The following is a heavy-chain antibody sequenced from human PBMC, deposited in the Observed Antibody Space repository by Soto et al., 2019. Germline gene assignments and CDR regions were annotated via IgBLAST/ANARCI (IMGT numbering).Heavy chain of an antibody. CDR3: ARRRSSSSGIDY. Sequence: SETLSLTCTVSGGSISSSSYYWGWIRQPPGKGLEWIGSIYYSGSTYYNPSLKSRVTISVDTSKNQFSLKLSSVTAADTAVYYCARRRSSSSGIDYWGQGTLVTVSS. V-gene: IGHV4-39*01. CDR1: GGSISSSSYY. J-gene: IGHJ4*02. CDR2: IYYSGST. D-gene: IGHD6-6*01.